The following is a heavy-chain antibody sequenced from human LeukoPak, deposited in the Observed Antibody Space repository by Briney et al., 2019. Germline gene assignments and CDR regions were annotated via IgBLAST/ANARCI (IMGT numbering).Heavy chain of an antibody. V-gene: IGHV3-30*18. Sequence: GGSLTLSCAASGFTFSTFGVHWVRQAPGKGLEWVAVISFDGRIKYYADSVKGRFTISRDNSKNTLYLQMNSLRAEDTAVYYCAKEGGVASGIRWFDPWGQETVDPVSS. CDR3: AKEGGVASGIRWFDP. CDR2: ISFDGRIK. D-gene: IGHD3-16*01. J-gene: IGHJ5*02. CDR1: GFTFSTFG.